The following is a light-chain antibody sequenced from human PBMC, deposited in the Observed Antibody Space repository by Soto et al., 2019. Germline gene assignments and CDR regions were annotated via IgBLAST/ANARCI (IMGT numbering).Light chain of an antibody. CDR3: SSYTSSSTLVV. CDR1: SSDVGGYNY. Sequence: QSALTQPASVSGSPGQSITISCTGTSSDVGGYNYVSWYQQHPGKAPKLMIYDVSNRPSGVSNRFYGSKSGNTASLTISGLQAEDEADYYCSSYTSSSTLVVFGGGTKLTVL. CDR2: DVS. J-gene: IGLJ2*01. V-gene: IGLV2-14*01.